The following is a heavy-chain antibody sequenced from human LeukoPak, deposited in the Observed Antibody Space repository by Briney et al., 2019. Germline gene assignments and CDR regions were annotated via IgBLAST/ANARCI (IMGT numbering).Heavy chain of an antibody. V-gene: IGHV1-8*02. CDR3: ARQTVLVGYANGLGFNY. D-gene: IGHD2-2*01. J-gene: IGHJ4*02. CDR1: GYIFKDYY. Sequence: GASVKVSCKASGYIFKDYYIHWVRQAPGQGLEWMGWVNPNSGNTGYAQKFQGRVTMTRNTSISTAYMELSNLRSEDTAVYYCARQTVLVGYANGLGFNYWGEGALVTVSS. CDR2: VNPNSGNT.